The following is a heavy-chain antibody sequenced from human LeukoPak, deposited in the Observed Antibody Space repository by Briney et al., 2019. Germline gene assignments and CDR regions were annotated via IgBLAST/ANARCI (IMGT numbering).Heavy chain of an antibody. CDR1: GFTFSSYA. V-gene: IGHV3-23*01. D-gene: IGHD4-17*01. CDR3: ARDPDYGDYVFDY. J-gene: IGHJ4*02. Sequence: GGSLRPSCAASGFTFSSYAMTWVRQAPGKGLEWVSVIGYSGGDIQYADSVKGRFTISRDDSKNTLYLQMDSLRAEDTAVYYCARDPDYGDYVFDYWGQGTLVTVSS. CDR2: IGYSGGDI.